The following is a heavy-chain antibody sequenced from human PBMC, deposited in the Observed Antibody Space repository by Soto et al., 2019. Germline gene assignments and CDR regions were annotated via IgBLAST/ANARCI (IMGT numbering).Heavy chain of an antibody. V-gene: IGHV1-69*13. D-gene: IGHD5-12*01. CDR3: AREGSGYNF. CDR1: GGSFSNFG. CDR2: IVPVFGRP. J-gene: IGHJ4*02. Sequence: SVKVSCKASGGSFSNFGISWVRQSPGQGLEWMGVIVPVFGRPNYAQRFRGRLTITADESTSTGYMELISLRSDDTAVYYCAREGSGYNFWGQGTQVTVSS.